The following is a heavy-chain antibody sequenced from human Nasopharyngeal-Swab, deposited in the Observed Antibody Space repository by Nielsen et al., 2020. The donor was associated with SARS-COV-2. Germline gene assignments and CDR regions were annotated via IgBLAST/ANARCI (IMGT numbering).Heavy chain of an antibody. V-gene: IGHV3-30-3*01. CDR3: ARAGGCYYDSGGYYYLASAFDI. Sequence: GGPLRLSCAASGLTFSSYAMHWVRQAPGKGLEGVAVISYDGSNKYYADSAKGRFTISRDNSKNTLHLQMNSLRAEDTAVYYCARAGGCYYDSGGYYYLASAFDIWGQGTMVTVSS. J-gene: IGHJ3*02. CDR2: ISYDGSNK. CDR1: GLTFSSYA. D-gene: IGHD3-22*01.